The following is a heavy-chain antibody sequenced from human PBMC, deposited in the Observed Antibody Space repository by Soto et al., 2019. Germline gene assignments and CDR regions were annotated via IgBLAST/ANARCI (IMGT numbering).Heavy chain of an antibody. J-gene: IGHJ4*02. CDR1: GFTFSSYH. Sequence: LRLSCAASGFTFSSYHMNWVRQAPGKGLEWVSSLSGNSDYIYYADSLKGRFTISRDNAKNSLYLQMNSLRAEDTAVYYCARDLRRYDLLTGYPTSYFFDFWGQGTLVTVSS. V-gene: IGHV3-21*01. CDR2: LSGNSDYI. D-gene: IGHD3-9*01. CDR3: ARDLRRYDLLTGYPTSYFFDF.